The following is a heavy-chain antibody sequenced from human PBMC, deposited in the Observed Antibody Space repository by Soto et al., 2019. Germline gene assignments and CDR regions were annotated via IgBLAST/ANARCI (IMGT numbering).Heavy chain of an antibody. CDR2: IYYRGST. Sequence: SETLSLTCIASGGSIASSSSHWGWIRQPPGKGLEWIGSIYYRGSTYYNPSLKSRVTISVGTSKNQFSLKLSSVTAADTAVYYCARHGYGDYAHDYWGQGTLVTVSS. V-gene: IGHV4-39*01. D-gene: IGHD4-17*01. CDR3: ARHGYGDYAHDY. J-gene: IGHJ4*02. CDR1: GGSIASSSSH.